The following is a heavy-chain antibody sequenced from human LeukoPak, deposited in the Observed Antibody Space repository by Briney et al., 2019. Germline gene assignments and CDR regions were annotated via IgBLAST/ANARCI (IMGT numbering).Heavy chain of an antibody. Sequence: SETLSLTCSVSGGYISSSPNSWGWVRQPPGKGLEWIGSISYSGSTYYNPSLKSRVTISADTSKNQVSLKVSSVTAADTAVYYCARHSGDLLTGYYLRWFDPWGQGILVTVSS. CDR1: GGYISSSPNS. CDR2: ISYSGST. CDR3: ARHSGDLLTGYYLRWFDP. D-gene: IGHD3-9*01. J-gene: IGHJ5*02. V-gene: IGHV4-39*01.